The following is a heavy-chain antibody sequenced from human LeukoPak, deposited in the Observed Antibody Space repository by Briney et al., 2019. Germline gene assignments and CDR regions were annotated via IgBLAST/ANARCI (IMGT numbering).Heavy chain of an antibody. CDR1: GGSINNYY. D-gene: IGHD4-23*01. CDR3: ARVARWYYFDY. Sequence: SETLSLTCSVSGGSINNYYWSWIRQPPGKGLEWIGYVYYSGSTNYNASLKSRVTISVDTSKNQFSLKLSSVTAADTAVYYCARVARWYYFDYWGQGTLVTVSP. CDR2: VYYSGST. J-gene: IGHJ4*02. V-gene: IGHV4-59*01.